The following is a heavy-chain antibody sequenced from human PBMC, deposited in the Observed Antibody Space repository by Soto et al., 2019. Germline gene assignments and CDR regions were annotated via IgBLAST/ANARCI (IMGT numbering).Heavy chain of an antibody. CDR2: VHHNGGT. CDR3: TRGYGEQWPTSDY. Sequence: QVQLQRWGAGLLKPSETLSLTCAVYGGSFSGYHYTWIRQPPGKGLEWIGEVHHNGGTNYNPSLASRVTISVDASKNQFSLRLSSATAADTAVYYCTRGYGEQWPTSDYWGQGTLVTVSS. J-gene: IGHJ4*02. D-gene: IGHD6-19*01. CDR1: GGSFSGYH. V-gene: IGHV4-34*01.